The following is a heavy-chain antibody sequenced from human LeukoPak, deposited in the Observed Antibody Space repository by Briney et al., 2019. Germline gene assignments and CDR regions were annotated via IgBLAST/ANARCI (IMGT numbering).Heavy chain of an antibody. CDR3: ATLYGSGSHPHGTFDY. J-gene: IGHJ4*02. D-gene: IGHD3-10*01. CDR1: GVSINNYH. V-gene: IGHV4-59*08. Sequence: SETLSLTCVVSGVSINNYHWTWIRQPPGKGLEWIGYIYYSGSTNYNPSLKSRVTISVDTSKNQFSLKLSSVTAADTAVYYCATLYGSGSHPHGTFDYWGQGTLVTVSS. CDR2: IYYSGST.